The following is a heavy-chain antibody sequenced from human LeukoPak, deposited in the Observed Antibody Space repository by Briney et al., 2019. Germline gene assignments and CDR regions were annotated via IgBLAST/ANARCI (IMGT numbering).Heavy chain of an antibody. J-gene: IGHJ6*03. CDR1: GYTFTGYY. D-gene: IGHD6-6*01. CDR3: ATSYSSSRGYYYYYMDV. V-gene: IGHV1-2*02. Sequence: ASVKVSCKASGYTFTGYYMHWVRQAPGQGLEWMGWINPNRGGTNYEQKFQGRVTMTRDTSISTAYMELSRLRSDDTAVYYCATSYSSSRGYYYYYMDVWGKGTTVTVSS. CDR2: INPNRGGT.